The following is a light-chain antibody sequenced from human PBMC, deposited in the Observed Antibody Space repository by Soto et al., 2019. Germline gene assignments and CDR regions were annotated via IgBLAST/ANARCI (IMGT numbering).Light chain of an antibody. CDR2: KAS. Sequence: DIQMTQSPSSVSASVGDRVTISCRASQGITSWLAWYQQKPGKAPKLLIYKASRLERGVPSRFSGGGSGTDFTLTISSLQPEDFATYHCQQYNGFSHTFGQGTKVDIK. V-gene: IGKV1-5*03. CDR3: QQYNGFSHT. CDR1: QGITSW. J-gene: IGKJ2*01.